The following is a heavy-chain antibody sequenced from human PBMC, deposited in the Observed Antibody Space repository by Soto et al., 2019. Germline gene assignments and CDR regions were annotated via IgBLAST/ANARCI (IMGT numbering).Heavy chain of an antibody. D-gene: IGHD6-19*01. CDR2: ISGSGGST. CDR3: AKDPHRLDFFDL. J-gene: IGHJ2*01. CDR1: GFTFSSYA. V-gene: IGHV3-23*01. Sequence: EVQLLESGGGLVQPGGSLRLSCAASGFTFSSYAMNWVRQAPGKGLEWVSTISGSGGSTYYADSVKGRFTISRDTSKNTLYLQLNSLRAKDTAVYYCAKDPHRLDFFDLWGRGTLVTVSS.